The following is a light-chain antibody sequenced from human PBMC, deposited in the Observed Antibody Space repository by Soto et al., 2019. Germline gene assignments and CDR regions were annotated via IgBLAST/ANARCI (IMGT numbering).Light chain of an antibody. J-gene: IGLJ1*01. CDR2: DVS. CDR3: SSYTSSSTHV. Sequence: QSVLTQPASVSASPGQSITISCTGTSSDVGAYDFVSWYQQHPGKVPKLMIFDVSSRPSGVSDRFSGSKSGNTASLTISGLQAEDEGDYYCSSYTSSSTHVFGSGTKLTVL. CDR1: SSDVGAYDF. V-gene: IGLV2-14*03.